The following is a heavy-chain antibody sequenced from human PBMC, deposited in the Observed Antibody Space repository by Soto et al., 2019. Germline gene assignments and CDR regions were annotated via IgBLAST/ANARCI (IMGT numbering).Heavy chain of an antibody. CDR1: GYTFVSHG. J-gene: IGHJ6*02. CDR3: ARVTSSIVVVSYYGMDV. D-gene: IGHD2-2*01. CDR2: ISAKNGNT. Sequence: VASVKVSCKASGYTFVSHGVNWVRQAPGQGLEWMGWISAKNGNTKLAQKFQGRVTMNTDTSTSTSYMELRSVRSDDTALYYCARVTSSIVVVSYYGMDVWGQGTTVTVSS. V-gene: IGHV1-18*04.